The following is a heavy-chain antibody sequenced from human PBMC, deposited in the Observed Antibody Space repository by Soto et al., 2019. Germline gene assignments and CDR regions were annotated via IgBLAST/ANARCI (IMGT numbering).Heavy chain of an antibody. J-gene: IGHJ4*02. D-gene: IGHD3-10*01. CDR1: GDSISSTFL. CDR3: ARRHGLDIDAYY. Sequence: SETLSLTCAVSGDSISSTFLWTWVRQSPGKGLEWIGEVYHTGNTRYNPSLKSRVTISVDKPNNQFSLKLSSVTAADTAVYFCARRHGLDIDAYYWGQGILVTVSS. V-gene: IGHV4-4*02. CDR2: VYHTGNT.